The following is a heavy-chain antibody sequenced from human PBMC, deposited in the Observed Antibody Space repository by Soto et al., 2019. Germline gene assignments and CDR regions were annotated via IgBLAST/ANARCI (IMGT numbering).Heavy chain of an antibody. Sequence: SETLSLTCTVSGGSLSSYDWSWIRPNPGKGLEWIGYIYYSGSTYYNPSLKSRVTISVDTSKSQFSLKLSSVTAADTAVYYCASIRYFDWFGFDYWGQGTLVTVSS. D-gene: IGHD3-9*01. CDR1: GGSLSSYD. CDR2: IYYSGST. V-gene: IGHV4-59*06. J-gene: IGHJ4*02. CDR3: ASIRYFDWFGFDY.